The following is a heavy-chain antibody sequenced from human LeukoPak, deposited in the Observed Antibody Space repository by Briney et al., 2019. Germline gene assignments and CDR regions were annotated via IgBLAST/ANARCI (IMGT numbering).Heavy chain of an antibody. V-gene: IGHV4-38-2*02. J-gene: IGHJ4*02. CDR3: ARDGVFHDSDGYSFDY. D-gene: IGHD3-22*01. Sequence: SETLSLTCAVSNYSITSGYFWGWIRQPPGKGLEWIASICHSGTTYYNPSLRNRVTLFVDTSKNQFSLKLTSLTAADTAVYYCARDGVFHDSDGYSFDYWGQGTLVTVSS. CDR2: ICHSGTT. CDR1: NYSITSGYF.